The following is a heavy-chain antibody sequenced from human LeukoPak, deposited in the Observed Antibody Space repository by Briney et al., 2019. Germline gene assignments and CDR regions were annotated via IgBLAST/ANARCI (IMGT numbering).Heavy chain of an antibody. V-gene: IGHV3-21*01. CDR1: GFTFSSYS. Sequence: GGSLRLSCAASGFTFSSYSMNWVRQAPGKGPEWVSSISSSSSYIYYADSVKGRFTISRDNAKNSLYLQMNSLRAEDTAVYYCARAYSSSWSHDYGGQGTLVTVSS. CDR2: ISSSSSYI. J-gene: IGHJ4*02. D-gene: IGHD6-13*01. CDR3: ARAYSSSWSHDY.